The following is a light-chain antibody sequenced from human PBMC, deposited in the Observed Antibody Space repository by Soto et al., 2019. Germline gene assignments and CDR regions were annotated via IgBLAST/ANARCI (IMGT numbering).Light chain of an antibody. J-gene: IGKJ4*01. CDR1: QRVRSL. Sequence: IQVTQSPSSLSASVGDRVTITCRVSQRVRSLLAWYQQKPGKAPKVLIYDASSLNIGVPSRFSGSGSEVDFTLTISILQPEDFAIYYCQLYKSFPLTFGGGTKVDIK. CDR3: QLYKSFPLT. CDR2: DAS. V-gene: IGKV1-13*02.